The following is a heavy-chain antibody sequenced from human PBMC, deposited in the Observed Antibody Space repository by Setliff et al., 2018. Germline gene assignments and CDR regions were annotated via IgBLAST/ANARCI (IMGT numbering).Heavy chain of an antibody. J-gene: IGHJ5*02. CDR2: IYYRRTT. Sequence: SSETLSLTCTVSGGFIRDYYWNWIRQSPGKGLEWIGYIYYRRTTNYNSSLKSRVTISIDMSKNQFSLKLSSATAADTAVYFCAAVGIDAGGGWFDPWGHGIPVTVSS. V-gene: IGHV4-59*01. D-gene: IGHD1-26*01. CDR1: GGFIRDYY. CDR3: AAVGIDAGGGWFDP.